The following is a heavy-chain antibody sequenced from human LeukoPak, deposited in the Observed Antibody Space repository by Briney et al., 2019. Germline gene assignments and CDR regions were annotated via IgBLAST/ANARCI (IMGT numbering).Heavy chain of an antibody. J-gene: IGHJ4*02. CDR2: ISPNGGIT. D-gene: IGHD1-1*01. Sequence: GGSLRLSCAASGFTFSSYSMNWVRQAPGKGLEWVSGISPNGGITYYTDSVKGRFTVSRDNSRNTLFLQMDRLTVEDTALYYCAKGPRALDHSTHRFDYWGKGTLVTVSS. CDR1: GFTFSSYS. V-gene: IGHV3-23*01. CDR3: AKGPRALDHSTHRFDY.